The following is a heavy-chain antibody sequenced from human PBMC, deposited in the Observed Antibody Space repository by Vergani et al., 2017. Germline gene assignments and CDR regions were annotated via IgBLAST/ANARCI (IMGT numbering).Heavy chain of an antibody. CDR1: GGSISSYY. J-gene: IGHJ6*03. V-gene: IGHV4-59*01. Sequence: QVQLQESGPGLVKPSETLSLTCTVSGGSISSYYWSWIRRPPGKGLEWIGYIYYSGSTNYNPSLKSRVTISVDTSKNQFSLKLSSVTAADTAVYYCVRDSPHSYSYYMDVWGKGTTVTVSS. CDR2: IYYSGST. CDR3: VRDSPHSYSYYMDV.